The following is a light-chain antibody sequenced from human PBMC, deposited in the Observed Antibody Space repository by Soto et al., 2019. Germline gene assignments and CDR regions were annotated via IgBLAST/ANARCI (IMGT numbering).Light chain of an antibody. CDR3: QQYDNYSP. CDR2: KAS. CDR1: QSISDL. V-gene: IGKV1-5*03. Sequence: IQMTQSPSTLSASVGDRVTITCRASQSISDLLAWYQQKPGEAPKLLIYKASSLESGVPSRFSGSGSGTQCSLTINSLQPDDFATSYCQQYDNYSPFGGGTKVEIK. J-gene: IGKJ4*02.